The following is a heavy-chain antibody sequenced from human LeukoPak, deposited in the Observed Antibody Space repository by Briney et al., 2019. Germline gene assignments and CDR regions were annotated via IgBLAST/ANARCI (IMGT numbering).Heavy chain of an antibody. D-gene: IGHD3-3*01. CDR3: ARYYGDAFEI. CDR1: GDSVSSNSAA. Sequence: SQTLSLTCAISGDSVSSNSAAWNWIRQSPSRGLEWLGRTYYRSNWYSDYAISMKGRITINPDTSKNQFSLQLNSVTPEDTAVYYCARYYGDAFEICGQGTMVTVSS. CDR2: TYYRSNWYS. J-gene: IGHJ3*02. V-gene: IGHV6-1*01.